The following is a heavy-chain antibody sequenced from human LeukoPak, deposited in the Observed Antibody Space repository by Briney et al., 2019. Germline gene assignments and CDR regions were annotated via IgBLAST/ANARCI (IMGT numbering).Heavy chain of an antibody. Sequence: SQTLSLTCAVSGGSISSGGYPWSWIRQPPGKGMEWIGYIYHSGTTYYNPSLKSRVTISIDRSKNQFSLKLSSVTAADTAVYYCARVARWGYYFDYWGQGTLVTVSS. CDR3: ARVARWGYYFDY. CDR2: IYHSGTT. V-gene: IGHV4-30-2*01. D-gene: IGHD1-26*01. CDR1: GGSISSGGYP. J-gene: IGHJ4*02.